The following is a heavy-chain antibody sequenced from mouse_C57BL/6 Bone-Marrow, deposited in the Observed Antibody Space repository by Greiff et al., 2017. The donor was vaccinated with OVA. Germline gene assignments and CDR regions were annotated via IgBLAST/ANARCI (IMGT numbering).Heavy chain of an antibody. CDR1: GYTFTSYW. J-gene: IGHJ1*03. CDR3: ARNRGTGREGYWYFDV. Sequence: QVQLKQPGAELVMPGASVKLSCKASGYTFTSYWMHWVKQRPGQGLEWIGEIDPSDSYTTYNQKFKGKSTLTVDKSSSTAYLQLSSLTSEDSAVYYCARNRGTGREGYWYFDVWGTGTTVTVSS. D-gene: IGHD4-1*01. V-gene: IGHV1-69*01. CDR2: IDPSDSYT.